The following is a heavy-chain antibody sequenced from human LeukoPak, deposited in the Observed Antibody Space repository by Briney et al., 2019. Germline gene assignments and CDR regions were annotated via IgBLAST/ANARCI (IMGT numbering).Heavy chain of an antibody. CDR1: GGSISSSNW. J-gene: IGHJ6*03. Sequence: SGTLSLTCAVSGGSISSSNWWSWVRQPPGKGLEWIGEIYHSGSTYYNPSLKSRVTISVDTSKNQFSLKLSSVTAADTAVYYCARGRRLYDFWSGLWGPYYMDVWGKGTTVTVSS. D-gene: IGHD3-3*01. V-gene: IGHV4-4*02. CDR2: IYHSGST. CDR3: ARGRRLYDFWSGLWGPYYMDV.